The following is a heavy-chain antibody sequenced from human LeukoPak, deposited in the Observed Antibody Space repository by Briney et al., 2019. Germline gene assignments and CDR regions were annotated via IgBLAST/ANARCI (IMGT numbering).Heavy chain of an antibody. D-gene: IGHD2-2*01. J-gene: IGHJ6*03. V-gene: IGHV3-30*04. CDR2: ISYDGSNK. CDR1: GFTFSSYA. Sequence: GGSLRLSCAASGFTFSSYAMSWVRQAPGKGLEWVAVISYDGSNKYYADSVKGRFTISRDNSKNTLYLQMNSLRAEDTAVYYCARGGEDIVVVPAAMGDYYYMDVWGKGTTVTVSS. CDR3: ARGGEDIVVVPAAMGDYYYMDV.